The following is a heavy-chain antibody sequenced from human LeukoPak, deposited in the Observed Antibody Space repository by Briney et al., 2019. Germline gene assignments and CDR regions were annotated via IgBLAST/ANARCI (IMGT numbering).Heavy chain of an antibody. J-gene: IGHJ4*02. D-gene: IGHD6-13*01. CDR1: GGSFSGYY. Sequence: PSETLSLTCAVYGGSFSGYYWSWIRQPPGKGLEWIGEINHSGSTIYNPSLKSRVTISVDTSKDQFSLKLSSVTAADTAVYYCARRLSSSRQPKYYFDYWGQGTLVTVSS. V-gene: IGHV4-34*01. CDR2: INHSGST. CDR3: ARRLSSSRQPKYYFDY.